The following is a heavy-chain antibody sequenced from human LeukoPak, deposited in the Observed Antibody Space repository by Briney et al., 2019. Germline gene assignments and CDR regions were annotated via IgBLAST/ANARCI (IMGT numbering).Heavy chain of an antibody. CDR2: TYYKSQWYT. J-gene: IGHJ4*02. Sequence: SQTLSLTCAISGDSVSSNSVAWNLIRQSPSRGLEWLGRTYYKSQWYTDYAVSVKSRITITPDTSKNQFSLQLNSVTPEDTAVYYCARGSTSGIDYWGQGTLATVSS. CDR3: ARGSTSGIDY. V-gene: IGHV6-1*01. CDR1: GDSVSSNSVA. D-gene: IGHD6-19*01.